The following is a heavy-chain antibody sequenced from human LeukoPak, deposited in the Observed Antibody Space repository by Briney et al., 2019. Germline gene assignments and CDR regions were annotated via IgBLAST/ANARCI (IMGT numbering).Heavy chain of an antibody. CDR2: IYLSGTT. V-gene: IGHV4-30-2*01. CDR3: ARVGGTNYYYYGMDV. Sequence: SETLSLTCAVSGGSISSGSSAWSWIRQPPGKGLEWIGYIYLSGTTYRNPSLKSRVTISVDTSKNQFSLKLSSVTAADTAVYYCARVGGTNYYYYGMDVWGQGTTVTVSS. CDR1: GGSISSGSSA. D-gene: IGHD4-23*01. J-gene: IGHJ6*02.